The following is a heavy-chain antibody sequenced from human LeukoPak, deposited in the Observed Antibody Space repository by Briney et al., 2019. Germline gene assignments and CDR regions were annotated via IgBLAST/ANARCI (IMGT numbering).Heavy chain of an antibody. D-gene: IGHD3-16*02. Sequence: GASVKVSCKASGYTFTSYGISWVRQAPGQGLEWMGWISAYNGNTNYAQKLQGRVTMTTDTSTSTAYMELRSLRSDDTAVYYCARDLGFGGVIDLYNWVDPWGQGTLVTVSS. CDR2: ISAYNGNT. CDR1: GYTFTSYG. J-gene: IGHJ5*02. CDR3: ARDLGFGGVIDLYNWVDP. V-gene: IGHV1-18*01.